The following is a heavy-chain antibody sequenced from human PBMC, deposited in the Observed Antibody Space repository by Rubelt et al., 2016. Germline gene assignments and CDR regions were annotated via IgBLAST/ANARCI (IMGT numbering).Heavy chain of an antibody. CDR1: GYTFTSYY. CDR3: ARDYSPGERPDFWSGYYPAAYGMDV. CDR2: INPSGGST. D-gene: IGHD3-3*01. J-gene: IGHJ6*02. V-gene: IGHV1-46*01. Sequence: QVQLVQSGAEVKKPGASVKVSCKASGYTFTSYYMHWVRQAPGQGLEWMGIINPSGGSTSYAQKFQGRVTMTRDTSTSTVYMELSSLRSEDTAVYYCARDYSPGERPDFWSGYYPAAYGMDVWGQGTTVTVSS.